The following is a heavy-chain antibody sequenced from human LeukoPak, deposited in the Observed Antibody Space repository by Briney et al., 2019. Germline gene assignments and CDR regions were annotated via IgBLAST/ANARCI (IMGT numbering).Heavy chain of an antibody. V-gene: IGHV3-48*01. J-gene: IGHJ4*02. CDR2: ISSSSSTI. CDR3: TRDLNIAVGDY. D-gene: IGHD6-19*01. CDR1: GFTFSSYS. Sequence: GGSLRLSCAASGFTFSSYSMNWVRQAPGKGLEWVSYISSSSSTIQYADSVKGRFTISRDNAKDSLYLQMNSLKTEDTAVYYCTRDLNIAVGDYWGQGTLVTVSS.